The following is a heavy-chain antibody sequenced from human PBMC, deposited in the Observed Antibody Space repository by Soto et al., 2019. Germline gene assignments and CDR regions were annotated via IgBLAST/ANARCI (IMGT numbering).Heavy chain of an antibody. D-gene: IGHD4-17*01. CDR1: GFTFSVYA. CDR2: INSNGGGT. CDR3: VKDWGDYGDYPFAFNV. Sequence: GGSLRLSCSASGFTFSVYAMHWVRQAQGKGLEYVSGINSNGGGTYYADSVEGRFTISRDNSKNILYLQMSSLRLEDTAVFYCVKDWGDYGDYPFAFNVWGQGTMVTVSS. J-gene: IGHJ3*01. V-gene: IGHV3-64D*06.